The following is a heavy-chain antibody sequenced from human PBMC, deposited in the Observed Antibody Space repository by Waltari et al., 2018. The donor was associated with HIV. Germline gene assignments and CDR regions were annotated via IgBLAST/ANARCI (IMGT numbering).Heavy chain of an antibody. CDR3: ARGQFAGWLTPPQSL. CDR2: MALEQRQ. CDR1: GVCVITWS. D-gene: IGHD3-16*01. V-gene: IGHV3-30*04. J-gene: IGHJ4*02. Sequence: QEQLLASGGGVVQPGACVKLCCAVFGVCVITWSFHWVREAPGKGLEWVAEMALEQRQFDADSVKGRFTVSRDLATNTVSLHLSSLRPDDTAVYYCARGQFAGWLTPPQSLWGQGTLITVSS.